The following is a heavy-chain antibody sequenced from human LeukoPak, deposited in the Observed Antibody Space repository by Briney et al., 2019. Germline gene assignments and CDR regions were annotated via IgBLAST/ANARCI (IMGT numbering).Heavy chain of an antibody. V-gene: IGHV4-59*01. CDR2: IYYSGST. CDR3: ARVVGGYDTSGYYLFFDY. J-gene: IGHJ4*02. D-gene: IGHD3-22*01. CDR1: GGSISSYY. Sequence: SETLSLTCTVSGGSISSYYWSWIRQPPGKGLEWIGYIYYSGSTNYNPSLKSQVTISVDTSKNQFSLKLSSVTAADTAVYYCARVVGGYDTSGYYLFFDYWGQGTLVTVSS.